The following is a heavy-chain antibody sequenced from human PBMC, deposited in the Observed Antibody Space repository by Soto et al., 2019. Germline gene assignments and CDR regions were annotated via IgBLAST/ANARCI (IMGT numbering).Heavy chain of an antibody. V-gene: IGHV6-1*01. J-gene: IGHJ4*02. D-gene: IGHD3-9*01. CDR1: VDSVSSNSAA. CDR3: ARVGPLLQCSDWAFDY. Sequence: KQSQTLSLTCAISVDSVSSNSAACNWIRQSPSRGIEWLGRTYNRSKWYNDYAVSVKSRITINPDKSKNQFYLQLNSVTTEDTAVYYCARVGPLLQCSDWAFDYWGQGTLVTVSS. CDR2: TYNRSKWYN.